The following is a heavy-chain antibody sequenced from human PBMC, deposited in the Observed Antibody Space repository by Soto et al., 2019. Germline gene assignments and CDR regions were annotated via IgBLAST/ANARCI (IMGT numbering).Heavy chain of an antibody. D-gene: IGHD3-3*01. V-gene: IGHV3-49*05. CDR1: GFTFGDYA. Sequence: EVQLVESGGGLVKPGRSLRLSCTASGFTFGDYAMSWFRQAPGKGLEWVGFIRSKAYGGTTEYAASVKGRFTISRDDSKSIAYLQMNSLKTEDTAVYYCTRDPPYYDFWSGYPLDPWGQGTLVTVSS. CDR2: IRSKAYGGTT. J-gene: IGHJ5*02. CDR3: TRDPPYYDFWSGYPLDP.